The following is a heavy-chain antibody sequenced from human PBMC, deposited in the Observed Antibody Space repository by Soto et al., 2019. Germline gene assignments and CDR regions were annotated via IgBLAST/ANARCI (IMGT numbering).Heavy chain of an antibody. CDR2: IYYSGST. CDR3: ASTVIRRYFDY. D-gene: IGHD3-9*01. V-gene: IGHV4-61*01. CDR1: GGSVSSGSYY. Sequence: SETLSLTCTVSGGSVSSGSYYWSWIRQPPGKGLEWIGYIYYSGSTNYNPSLKSRVTISVDTSKNQFSLKLSSVTAADTAVYYCASTVIRRYFDYWGQGTLVTVSS. J-gene: IGHJ4*02.